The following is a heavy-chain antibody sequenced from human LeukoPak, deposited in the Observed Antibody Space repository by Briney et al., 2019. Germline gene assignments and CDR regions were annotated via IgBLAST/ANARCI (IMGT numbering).Heavy chain of an antibody. CDR2: IRYDGSNK. D-gene: IGHD3-10*01. Sequence: GGSLRLSCAASGFTFSSYGMHWVRQAPGKGLEWVAFIRYDGSNKYYADSVKGRFTISRDNSKNTLYLQMNSLRAEDTAVYYCAKDRGAYGSGSYEVDHWGQGARVTVSS. CDR3: AKDRGAYGSGSYEVDH. V-gene: IGHV3-30*02. J-gene: IGHJ4*02. CDR1: GFTFSSYG.